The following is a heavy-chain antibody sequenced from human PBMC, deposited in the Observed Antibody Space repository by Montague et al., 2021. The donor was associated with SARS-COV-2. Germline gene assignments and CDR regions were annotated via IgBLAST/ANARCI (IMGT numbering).Heavy chain of an antibody. V-gene: IGHV4-39*01. D-gene: IGHD4-17*01. Sequence: SETLSLTSTVSGGSVRSSNDCWGWIRQPPGEGLEWIANFYYSGNTYYNPSLKSRVTISVDTSNNQFSLKLSSVTAADTAVYYCARGPKMYGELADYWGQGTLVTVSS. CDR3: ARGPKMYGELADY. CDR2: FYYSGNT. J-gene: IGHJ4*02. CDR1: GGSVRSSNDC.